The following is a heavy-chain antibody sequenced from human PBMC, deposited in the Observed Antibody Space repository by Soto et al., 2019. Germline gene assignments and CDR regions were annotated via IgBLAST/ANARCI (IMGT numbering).Heavy chain of an antibody. CDR3: ARGMWVAADNYYYYMYV. D-gene: IGHD2-15*01. J-gene: IGHJ6*03. Sequence: ASVKVSCKASGYTFTSYDINWVRQATGQGLEWMGWMNPNSGNTGYAQKFQGRVTMTRNTSISTAYMELSSLRSEDTAVYYCARGMWVAADNYYYYMYVWGQGTTVPVSS. V-gene: IGHV1-8*01. CDR2: MNPNSGNT. CDR1: GYTFTSYD.